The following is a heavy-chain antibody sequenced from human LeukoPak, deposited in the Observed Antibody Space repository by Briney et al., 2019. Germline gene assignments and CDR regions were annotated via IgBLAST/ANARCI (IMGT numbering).Heavy chain of an antibody. CDR3: ARSYDFWRKYNNWFDP. D-gene: IGHD3-3*01. Sequence: PSGTLSLTCAVYGGSFSGYYWGWIRQPPGKGLDWIGEFNHSGSTNYNPSLKSRVTISVDTSKNQFSLKLSSVTAADTAVYYCARSYDFWRKYNNWFDPWGQGTLVTVSS. CDR2: FNHSGST. V-gene: IGHV4-34*01. CDR1: GGSFSGYY. J-gene: IGHJ5*02.